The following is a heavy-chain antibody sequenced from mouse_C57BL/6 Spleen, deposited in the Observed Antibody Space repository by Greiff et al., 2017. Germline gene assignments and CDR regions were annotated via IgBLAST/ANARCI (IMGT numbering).Heavy chain of an antibody. Sequence: QVQLQQSGAELVRPGASVTLSCPASGYTFTDYEMHWVKQPPVHGLEWIGAIDPETGGTAYNQKFKGKAILTADKSSSTAYMELRSLPSEDSAVYYCTRDGYSWFADWGQGTLVTVSA. CDR3: TRDGYSWFAD. CDR2: IDPETGGT. V-gene: IGHV1-15*01. CDR1: GYTFTDYE. D-gene: IGHD2-3*01. J-gene: IGHJ3*01.